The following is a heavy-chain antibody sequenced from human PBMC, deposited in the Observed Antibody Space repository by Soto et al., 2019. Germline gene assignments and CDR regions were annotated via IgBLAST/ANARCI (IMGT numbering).Heavy chain of an antibody. Sequence: SETLSLTCTVSGVSISSSSDYWGWIRQPPGKGLEWIANIYYSGTTYYNPSFKSRVTISLDTSKNQFSMKLSSVTAADAAVYYCARQFASGSYSHWGQGALVTVSS. J-gene: IGHJ4*02. CDR3: ARQFASGSYSH. V-gene: IGHV4-39*01. CDR1: GVSISSSSDY. CDR2: IYYSGTT. D-gene: IGHD3-10*01.